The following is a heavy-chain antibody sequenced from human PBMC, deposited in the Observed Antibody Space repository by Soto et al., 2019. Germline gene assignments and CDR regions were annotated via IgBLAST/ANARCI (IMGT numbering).Heavy chain of an antibody. D-gene: IGHD3-3*01. CDR2: ISYRGST. Sequence: PSETLSLTCAVSGGSIRSVVYYWSWLRQLPGKGLEWLGYISYRGSTYSNPSLKSRVSLSLDTDQDTFSLKLASVSAADTAVYYCARMEDQGNLHEYFEYWGQGILVTVFS. J-gene: IGHJ4*02. CDR1: GGSIRSVVYY. V-gene: IGHV4-31*11. CDR3: ARMEDQGNLHEYFEY.